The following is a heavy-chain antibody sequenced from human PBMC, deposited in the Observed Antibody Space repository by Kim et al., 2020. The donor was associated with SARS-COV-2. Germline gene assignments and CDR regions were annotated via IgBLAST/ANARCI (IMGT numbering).Heavy chain of an antibody. V-gene: IGHV1-18*01. J-gene: IGHJ4*02. Sequence: ASVKVSCKASGYTFTSYGISWVRQAPGQGLEWMGWISAYNGNTNYAQKLQGRVTMTTDTSTSTAYMELRSLRSDDTAVYYCARVGDSDYYDSSGYYGDFDYWGQGTLVTVSS. CDR3: ARVGDSDYYDSSGYYGDFDY. D-gene: IGHD3-22*01. CDR2: ISAYNGNT. CDR1: GYTFTSYG.